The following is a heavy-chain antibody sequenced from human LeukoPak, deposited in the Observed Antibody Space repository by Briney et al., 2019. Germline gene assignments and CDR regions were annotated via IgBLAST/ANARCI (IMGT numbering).Heavy chain of an antibody. CDR1: GFTFSSYS. J-gene: IGHJ4*02. Sequence: PGGSLRLSCAASGFTFSSYSMNWVRQAPGKGLEWVSSISSSSSYIYYADSVKGRFTISRDNAKNPLYLQMNSLRAEDTAVYYCAREPRYSYGFDYWGQGTLVTVSS. CDR3: AREPRYSYGFDY. D-gene: IGHD5-18*01. CDR2: ISSSSSYI. V-gene: IGHV3-21*01.